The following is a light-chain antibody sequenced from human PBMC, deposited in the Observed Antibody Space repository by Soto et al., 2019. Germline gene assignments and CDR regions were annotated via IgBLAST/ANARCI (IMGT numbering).Light chain of an antibody. CDR1: QSITNNY. Sequence: IVFAQSPGTLSLSPVQRATTSSRASQSITNNYLAWYQQKPCRAHRLLIYGASSRATGIPDRFSGSGSGTDFTLTISRLEPEDFAMYYCQQYGYLVTFGGGTKVDIK. J-gene: IGKJ4*01. V-gene: IGKV3-20*01. CDR2: GAS. CDR3: QQYGYLVT.